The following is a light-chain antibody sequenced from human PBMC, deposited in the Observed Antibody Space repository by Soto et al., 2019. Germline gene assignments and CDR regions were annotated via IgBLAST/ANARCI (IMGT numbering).Light chain of an antibody. Sequence: DIQMTPSPSSVSASVGDRVTITCRASHDISSWLAWYQQKPGQAPKLLMYAASRLHSGVPARFSGSESGTDFPLTISSLQPEDSATYYCQQANSFPLTFGGGTKVDIK. CDR2: AAS. CDR1: HDISSW. CDR3: QQANSFPLT. V-gene: IGKV1-12*01. J-gene: IGKJ4*01.